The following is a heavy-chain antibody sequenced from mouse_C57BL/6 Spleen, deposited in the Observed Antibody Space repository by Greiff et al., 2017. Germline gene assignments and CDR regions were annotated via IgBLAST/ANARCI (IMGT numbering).Heavy chain of an antibody. CDR2: IYPRSGNT. Sequence: QVHVKQSGAELARPGASVKLSCKASGYTFTSYGISWVKQRTGQGLEWIGEIYPRSGNTYYNEKFKGKATRTADKSSSTAYMELRSLTSEDSAVYFCARPAQARRDYWGQGTTLTVSS. CDR1: GYTFTSYG. CDR3: ARPAQARRDY. J-gene: IGHJ2*01. V-gene: IGHV1-81*01. D-gene: IGHD3-2*02.